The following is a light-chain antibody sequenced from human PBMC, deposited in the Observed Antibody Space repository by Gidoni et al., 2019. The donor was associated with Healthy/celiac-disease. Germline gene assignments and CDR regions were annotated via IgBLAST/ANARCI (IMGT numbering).Light chain of an antibody. J-gene: IGKJ4*01. CDR2: DAS. CDR3: QQRSNWLT. Sequence: EILLTQSPATLSLSPGERATLSCRASQSVSSYLDWYQQKPGQAPRLLIYDASNRATGIPARFSGSGSGTDFTFTISSLEPEDFAVYYCQQRSNWLTFGGGTKVEIK. V-gene: IGKV3-11*01. CDR1: QSVSSY.